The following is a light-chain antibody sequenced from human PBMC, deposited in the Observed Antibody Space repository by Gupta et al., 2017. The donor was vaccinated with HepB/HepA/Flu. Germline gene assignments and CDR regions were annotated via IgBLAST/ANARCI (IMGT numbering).Light chain of an antibody. J-gene: IGLJ2*01. CDR3: SSRETSGNFLF. CDR2: GEN. Sequence: SSELTHDPAVSVAFGQTVRITCQGDSLRNYYASWYQQKPGQAPVLVIYGENNRPSWIPDRISGSTLGSTASLTITGAQAADEADYYCSSRETSGNFLFFGGGTKLTVL. V-gene: IGLV3-19*01. CDR1: SLRNYY.